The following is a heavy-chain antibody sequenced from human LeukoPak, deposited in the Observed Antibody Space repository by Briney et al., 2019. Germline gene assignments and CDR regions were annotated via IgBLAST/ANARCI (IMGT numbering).Heavy chain of an antibody. CDR2: IKQDGSEK. CDR1: GFTFSSYW. CDR3: AREAGAIGYYYYYGMDV. D-gene: IGHD3-16*02. J-gene: IGHJ6*02. V-gene: IGHV3-7*01. Sequence: PGGSLRLSCAASGFTFSSYWMSWLRQAPGKGLEGVANIKQDGSEKYYVDSVKGRFTISRDNATNSLYLQMNGLRAEDTAVYYCAREAGAIGYYYYYGMDVWGQGTTVTVSS.